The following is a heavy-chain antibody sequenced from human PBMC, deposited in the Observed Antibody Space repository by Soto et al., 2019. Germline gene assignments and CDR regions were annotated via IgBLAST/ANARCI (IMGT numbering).Heavy chain of an antibody. D-gene: IGHD2-2*01. J-gene: IGHJ6*02. CDR1: GYSFTSYW. Sequence: GESLKISCKGSGYSFTSYWISWVRQMPGKGLEWMGRIDPSDSYTNYSPSFQGHVTISADKSISTAYLQWSSLKASDTAMYYCARNPRLGYCSSTSCTTLDGMDVWGQGTTVTVSS. CDR3: ARNPRLGYCSSTSCTTLDGMDV. CDR2: IDPSDSYT. V-gene: IGHV5-10-1*01.